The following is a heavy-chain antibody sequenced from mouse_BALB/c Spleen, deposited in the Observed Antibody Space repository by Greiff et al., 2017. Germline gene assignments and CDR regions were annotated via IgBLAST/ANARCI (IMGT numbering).Heavy chain of an antibody. CDR3: ARLLRGYAMDY. V-gene: IGHV5-6*02. CDR1: GFTFSSYG. J-gene: IGHJ4*01. Sequence: EVKLVESGGDLVKPGGSLKLSCAASGFTFSSYGMSWVRQTPDKRLEWVATISSGGSYTYYPDSVKGRFTISRDNAKNTLYLQMSSLKSEDTAMYYCARLLRGYAMDYWGQGTSVTVSS. CDR2: ISSGGSYT. D-gene: IGHD1-1*01.